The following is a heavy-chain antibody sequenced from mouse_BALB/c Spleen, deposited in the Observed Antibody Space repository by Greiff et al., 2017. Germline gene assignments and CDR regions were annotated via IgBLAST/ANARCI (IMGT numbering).Heavy chain of an antibody. V-gene: IGHV5-6-5*01. CDR1: GFTFSSYA. J-gene: IGHJ3*01. CDR3: ARGRVTTATAWFAY. CDR2: ISSGGST. D-gene: IGHD1-2*01. Sequence: LKESGGGLVKPGGSLKLSCAASGFTFSSYAMSWVRQTPEKRLEWVASISSGGSTYYPDSVKGRFTISRDNARNILYMQMSSLRSEDTAVYYCARGRVTTATAWFAYWGQGTLVTVSA.